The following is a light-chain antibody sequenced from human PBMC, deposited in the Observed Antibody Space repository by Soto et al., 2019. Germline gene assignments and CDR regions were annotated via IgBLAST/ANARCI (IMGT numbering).Light chain of an antibody. CDR2: AAS. J-gene: IGKJ1*01. CDR1: QSISTY. Sequence: NHTTQVSTVQCAPVGDRVTDTWXSCQSISTYLEWYQQNPGKAPKLLIYAASTLQSGVPSRFSGSGSGTDFTLTISSLQPEDFATYYCQQSYNSPCTFGQGTKVDIK. CDR3: QQSYNSPCT. V-gene: IGKV1-39*01.